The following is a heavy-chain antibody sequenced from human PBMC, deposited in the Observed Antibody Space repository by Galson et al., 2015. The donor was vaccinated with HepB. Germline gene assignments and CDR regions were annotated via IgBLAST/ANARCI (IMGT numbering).Heavy chain of an antibody. Sequence: LRLSCAASGFTFSTYAMTWVRQAPGKGLEWVSGISGRTGSTYYADSVKGRFTISRDNSKSTLYLQMSSLRAEDTAIYYCARDVDGGSYFDYWGQGTLVTVSS. J-gene: IGHJ4*02. CDR3: ARDVDGGSYFDY. CDR1: GFTFSTYA. CDR2: ISGRTGST. D-gene: IGHD1-26*01. V-gene: IGHV3-23*01.